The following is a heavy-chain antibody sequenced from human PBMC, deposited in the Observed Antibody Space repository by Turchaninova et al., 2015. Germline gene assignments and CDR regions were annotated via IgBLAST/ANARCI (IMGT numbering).Heavy chain of an antibody. V-gene: IGHV3-30*02. D-gene: IGHD3-16*01. CDR1: GFSFSSYG. CDR3: VNPSVS. Sequence: QVQLVESGGGVVQPGGSLRLSCVVSGFSFSSYGMHWVRQAPGKGLGWVAFLRYNETKKNYADSVKGRFTISRDNSENMLYVQMNSLRAEDTAVYYCVNPSVSWGRGTLVSVSS. J-gene: IGHJ2*01. CDR2: LRYNETKK.